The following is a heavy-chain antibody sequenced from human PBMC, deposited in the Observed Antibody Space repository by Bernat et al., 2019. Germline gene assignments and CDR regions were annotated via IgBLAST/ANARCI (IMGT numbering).Heavy chain of an antibody. J-gene: IGHJ3*02. D-gene: IGHD3-9*01. V-gene: IGHV4-59*01. CDR1: GGSISSYY. CDR3: ARDLNYDILTGYVAFDI. Sequence: QVQLQESGPGLVKPSETLSLTCTVSGGSISSYYWSWIRQPPGKGLEWIGYIYYSGSTNYNPSLKSRVTISVDTSKNQFSLKLSSVTAADTAVYYCARDLNYDILTGYVAFDIWGQGTMVTVSS. CDR2: IYYSGST.